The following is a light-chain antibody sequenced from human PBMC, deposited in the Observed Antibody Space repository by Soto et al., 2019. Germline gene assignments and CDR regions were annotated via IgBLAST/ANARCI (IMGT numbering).Light chain of an antibody. CDR1: QSISSW. CDR2: DAS. V-gene: IGKV1-5*01. Sequence: DIQMTQSPSTLSASVGDRVTITCRPSQSISSWLAWYQQKPGKAPNLLIYDASTLESGVPSRFSGSGSGTEFTLTISSLQPDDFATYYCQQSNSPPYTFGQGTKVEIK. CDR3: QQSNSPPYT. J-gene: IGKJ2*01.